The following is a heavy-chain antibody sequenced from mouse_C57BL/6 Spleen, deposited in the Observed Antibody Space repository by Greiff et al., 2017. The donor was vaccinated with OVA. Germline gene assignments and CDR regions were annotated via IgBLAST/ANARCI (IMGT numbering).Heavy chain of an antibody. D-gene: IGHD2-2*01. CDR3: ARSSTMVTTDSPFAY. CDR2: IWWDDDK. J-gene: IGHJ3*01. Sequence: QATLKVSGPGILQPSQTLILTCSFSGFSLSTFGMGVGWIRQPSGKGLEWLAHIWWDDDKYYNPALKSRLTISKDTSKNQVFLKIANVDTADTATYYCARSSTMVTTDSPFAYWGQGTLVTVSA. CDR1: GFSLSTFGMG. V-gene: IGHV8-8*01.